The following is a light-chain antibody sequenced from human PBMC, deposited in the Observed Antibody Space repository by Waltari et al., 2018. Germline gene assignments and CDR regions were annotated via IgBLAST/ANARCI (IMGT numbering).Light chain of an antibody. CDR2: WAS. V-gene: IGKV4-1*01. CDR1: QSVLYSSNNKNH. CDR3: QQYYSLPWT. J-gene: IGKJ1*01. Sequence: DIVMTQSPDSLAVSLGESATINCKSSQSVLYSSNNKNHLAWYQQKPGQPPKLLVSWASTRESGVPDRFSGSGSGTDFTLTISSLQAEDVAVYYCQQYYSLPWTFGQGTKVEIK.